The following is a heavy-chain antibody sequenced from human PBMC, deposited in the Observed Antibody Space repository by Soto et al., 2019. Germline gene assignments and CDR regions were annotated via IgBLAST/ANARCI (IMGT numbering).Heavy chain of an antibody. J-gene: IGHJ4*02. CDR3: ARRGGGDSLFDS. CDR1: GDSFSTSNYY. D-gene: IGHD4-17*01. CDR2: IFYGGVTGVT. V-gene: IGHV4-39*01. Sequence: QLHLQESGPGLVKPSETLSLTCTVSGDSFSTSNYYWGWIRQPPGKGLEWIGHIFYGGVTGVTYYNPSFKSRVIISVDTSKTQFSLKLRSITAADTAFYFCARRGGGDSLFDSWGQGKLVTVSS.